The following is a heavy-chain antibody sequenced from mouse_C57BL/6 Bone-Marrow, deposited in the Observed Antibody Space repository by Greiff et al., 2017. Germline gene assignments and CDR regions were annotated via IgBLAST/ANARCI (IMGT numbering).Heavy chain of an antibody. CDR3: ARYGTTMDY. D-gene: IGHD1-1*01. Sequence: EVKLVESGGGLVQPGGSLSLSCAASGFTFTDYYMSWVRQPPGKALEWLGFIRNKANGYTTEYSASVMGRFTISRDNSQSILYLQMNAMRAEDSATYYCARYGTTMDYWGQGTSVTVSS. CDR2: IRNKANGYTT. V-gene: IGHV7-3*01. J-gene: IGHJ4*01. CDR1: GFTFTDYY.